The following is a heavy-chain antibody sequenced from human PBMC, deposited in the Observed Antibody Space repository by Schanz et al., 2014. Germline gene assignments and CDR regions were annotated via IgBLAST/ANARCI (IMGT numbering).Heavy chain of an antibody. CDR2: IATSSSTR. D-gene: IGHD2-15*01. CDR1: GFDFNSYS. J-gene: IGHJ6*02. V-gene: IGHV3-48*01. CDR3: AKGMGYCSGGTCYDYYYYGLDV. Sequence: EVQLLESGGGLVQPGGSLRLSCEASGFDFNSYSMNWVRQVPGKGLEWLSYIATSSSTRHYADSVKGRVTISRDNSENTLYLQMNSLSADDTAVFYCAKGMGYCSGGTCYDYYYYGLDVWGQGTTVTDSS.